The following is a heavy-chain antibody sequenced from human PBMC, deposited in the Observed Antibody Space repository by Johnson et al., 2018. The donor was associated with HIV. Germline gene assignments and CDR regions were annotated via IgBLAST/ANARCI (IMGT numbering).Heavy chain of an antibody. CDR2: ISYDGSNK. V-gene: IGHV3-30*04. CDR1: GFTFSSYA. Sequence: QVQLVESGGGLVQPGGSLRLSCAVSGFTFSSYAMHWVRRAPGKGLEWVAVISYDGSNKYYADSVKGRFTVSRDNSKNTLYLQMNSLRPEDTAVYYCAKERQLVRAFDIWGQGTMVTVSS. CDR3: AKERQLVRAFDI. J-gene: IGHJ3*02. D-gene: IGHD6-6*01.